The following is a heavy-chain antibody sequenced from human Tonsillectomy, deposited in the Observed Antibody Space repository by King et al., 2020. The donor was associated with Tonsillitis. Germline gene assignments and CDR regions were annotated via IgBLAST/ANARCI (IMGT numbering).Heavy chain of an antibody. J-gene: IGHJ5*02. Sequence: VQLVESGGGVVQPGRSLRLSCAASGFTFSSYGMHWVRQAPGKGLEWVAGISYDGSNKYYADSVKGRFTIARDNSKNTLYLEMNSLRAEDTAVYYCAKSSRGCGFDPWGQGTLVTVSS. V-gene: IGHV3-30*18. CDR3: AKSSRGCGFDP. D-gene: IGHD2-8*01. CDR2: ISYDGSNK. CDR1: GFTFSSYG.